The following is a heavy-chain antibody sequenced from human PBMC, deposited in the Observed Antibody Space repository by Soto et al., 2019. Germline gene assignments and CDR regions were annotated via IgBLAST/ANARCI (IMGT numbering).Heavy chain of an antibody. CDR1: GGSISSYY. Sequence: QVQLQESGPGLVKPSETLSLTCTVSGGSISSYYWSWIRQPPGKGLEWIGYIYYSGSTNYNPSLKSRVTISVDTSKNQFSLKLSSVTAADTAVYYCARDGSTAAAELDYWGQGTLVTVSS. CDR2: IYYSGST. V-gene: IGHV4-59*01. J-gene: IGHJ4*02. D-gene: IGHD6-13*01. CDR3: ARDGSTAAAELDY.